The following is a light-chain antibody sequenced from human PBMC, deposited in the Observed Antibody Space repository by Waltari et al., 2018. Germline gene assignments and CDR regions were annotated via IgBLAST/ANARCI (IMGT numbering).Light chain of an antibody. CDR3: QRYSTYPPT. V-gene: IGKV1-5*03. Sequence: DIQMTQSPSTLSASVGDRITIPCRASQSINTWLAWYQQKPGKAPKLLISKASSLESEVPSRFSGSGFGTEFTLTISSLQPDDSATFYCQRYSTYPPTFGGGTKVEIK. J-gene: IGKJ4*01. CDR1: QSINTW. CDR2: KAS.